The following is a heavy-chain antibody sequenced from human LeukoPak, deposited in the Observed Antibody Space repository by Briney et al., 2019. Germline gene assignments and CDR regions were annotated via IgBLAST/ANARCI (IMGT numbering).Heavy chain of an antibody. J-gene: IGHJ4*02. Sequence: SETLSLTCAVYGGSFSGYYWSWIRQPPGKGLEWIGEINHSGSTNYNPSLKSRVTISVDTSKNQFSLKLSSVTAADTAVYYCARDDGTVYNYWGQGTLVTVSS. CDR1: GGSFSGYY. CDR3: ARDDGTVYNY. CDR2: INHSGST. D-gene: IGHD4-17*01. V-gene: IGHV4-34*01.